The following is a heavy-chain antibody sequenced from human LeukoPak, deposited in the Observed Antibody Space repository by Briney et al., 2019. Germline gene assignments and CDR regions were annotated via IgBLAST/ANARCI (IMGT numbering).Heavy chain of an antibody. CDR3: ARGSVRGAAAGPDLDY. Sequence: SETLSLTCAVYGGSFSGYYWSWIRQPPGKGLERIGEINHSGSTNYNPSLKSRVTISVDTSKNQFSLKLSSVTAADTAVYYCARGSVRGAAAGPDLDYWGQGTLVTVSS. D-gene: IGHD6-13*01. CDR1: GGSFSGYY. V-gene: IGHV4-34*01. CDR2: INHSGST. J-gene: IGHJ4*02.